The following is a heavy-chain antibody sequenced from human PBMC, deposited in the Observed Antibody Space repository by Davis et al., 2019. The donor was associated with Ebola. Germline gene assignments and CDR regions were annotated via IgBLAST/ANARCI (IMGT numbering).Heavy chain of an antibody. J-gene: IGHJ5*02. Sequence: MPSETLSLTCTVSGGSISSISYYWGWIRQPPGKGLEWIGYIYYSGSTNYNPSLKSRVTISVDTSKNQFSLKLSSVTAADTAVYYWARDRRLAAAGTGFDPWGQGTLVTVSS. D-gene: IGHD6-13*01. V-gene: IGHV4-61*01. CDR3: ARDRRLAAAGTGFDP. CDR2: IYYSGST. CDR1: GGSISSISYY.